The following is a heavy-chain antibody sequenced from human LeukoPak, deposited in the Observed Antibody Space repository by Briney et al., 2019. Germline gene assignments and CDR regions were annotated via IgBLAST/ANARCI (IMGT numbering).Heavy chain of an antibody. CDR2: IYYSGST. V-gene: IGHV4-59*01. Sequence: SETLSLTCTVSGGSISTYYWTWIRQPPGKGLEWIGYIYYSGSTNYNPSLKRRSTISVDTSKNQFSLKLTSVTAADTAVYYCARARGAMSYYFDYWGQGTLVTVSS. J-gene: IGHJ4*02. D-gene: IGHD2-2*01. CDR3: ARARGAMSYYFDY. CDR1: GGSISTYY.